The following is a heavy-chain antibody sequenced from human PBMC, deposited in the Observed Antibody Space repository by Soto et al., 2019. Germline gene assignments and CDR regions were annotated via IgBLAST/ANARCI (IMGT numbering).Heavy chain of an antibody. CDR3: AGVSHWQLLPDAFDYYYGMDV. D-gene: IGHD2-15*01. CDR1: GGTFSSYA. CDR2: IIPIFGTA. J-gene: IGHJ6*02. Sequence: GASVKVSCKASGGTFSSYAISWVRQAPGQGLEWMGGIIPIFGTANYAQKFQGRVTITADESTSTAYMELSSLRSEDTAVYYCAGVSHWQLLPDAFDYYYGMDVWGQGTTVTVSS. V-gene: IGHV1-69*13.